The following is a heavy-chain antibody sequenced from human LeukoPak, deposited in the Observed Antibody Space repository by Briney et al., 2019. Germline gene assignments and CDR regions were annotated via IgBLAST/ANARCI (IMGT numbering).Heavy chain of an antibody. CDR2: TNDSGRT. Sequence: SETLSLTCAVYGGSFSNYYWSWIRQPPGKGLEWIGETNDSGRTNYNPSLMSRVTVSVDTSKNQFSLRLTSVTATDTAVYYCARRWNYGRNYYIDVWGNGATVSVSS. J-gene: IGHJ6*03. D-gene: IGHD1-7*01. CDR3: ARRWNYGRNYYIDV. CDR1: GGSFSNYY. V-gene: IGHV4-34*01.